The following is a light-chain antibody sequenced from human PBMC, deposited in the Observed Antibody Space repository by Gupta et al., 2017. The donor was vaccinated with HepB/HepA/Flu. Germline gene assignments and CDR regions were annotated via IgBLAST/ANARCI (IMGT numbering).Light chain of an antibody. Sequence: VVLTQSPLSLPVTLGQPASISCRYSQSLVHSDGKTYLKWFQQRTGQSPRRLIYEVSARDSGAPDRFSGSGSGTEFTLKISRVEADDVGVYYCMQGTHGDSYTFGQGTRLEIK. V-gene: IGKV2-30*02. CDR1: QSLVHSDGKTY. CDR2: EVS. CDR3: MQGTHGDSYT. J-gene: IGKJ2*01.